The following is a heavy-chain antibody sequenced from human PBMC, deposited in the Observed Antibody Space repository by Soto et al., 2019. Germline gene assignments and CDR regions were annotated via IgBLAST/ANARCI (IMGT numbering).Heavy chain of an antibody. V-gene: IGHV3-53*01. Sequence: GGSLRLSCAASGFTVSSNYMSWVRQAPGKGLEWVSVIYSGGSTYYADSVKGRFTISRDNSKNTLYLQMNSLRAEDTAVYYCARDRAYYDILTGWVPEGGMDVWGQGTTVTVSS. CDR2: IYSGGST. J-gene: IGHJ6*02. CDR1: GFTVSSNY. CDR3: ARDRAYYDILTGWVPEGGMDV. D-gene: IGHD3-9*01.